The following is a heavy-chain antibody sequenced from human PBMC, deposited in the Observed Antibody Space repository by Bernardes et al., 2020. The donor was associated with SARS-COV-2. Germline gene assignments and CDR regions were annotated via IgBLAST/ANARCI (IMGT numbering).Heavy chain of an antibody. CDR3: ARSAGMDV. V-gene: IGHV3-7*03. J-gene: IGHJ6*02. Sequence: GSLRLPCAGSGFDFSDYWMAWVRQAPGKGLEWVDNIKRAGSETYYVDSVKGRFTISRDNAKNLVFLQMNSLRAEDTAIFYCARSAGMDVWGQGTMVTVSS. CDR2: IKRAGSET. CDR1: GFDFSDYW.